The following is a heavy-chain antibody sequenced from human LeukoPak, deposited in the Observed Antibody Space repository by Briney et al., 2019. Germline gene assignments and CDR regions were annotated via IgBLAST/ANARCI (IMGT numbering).Heavy chain of an antibody. J-gene: IGHJ4*02. CDR2: ITPYNGNT. D-gene: IGHD2-2*01. Sequence: ASVKVSCKASGYTFTNFGISWVRQAPGQGLEWMGWITPYNGNTNYAQKLQGRVTLTTDTSTSTAYMELRSLRSDDTAVYYCARDREDCSSTNCYSLFDYWGQGTLVTVSS. CDR1: GYTFTNFG. CDR3: ARDREDCSSTNCYSLFDY. V-gene: IGHV1-18*01.